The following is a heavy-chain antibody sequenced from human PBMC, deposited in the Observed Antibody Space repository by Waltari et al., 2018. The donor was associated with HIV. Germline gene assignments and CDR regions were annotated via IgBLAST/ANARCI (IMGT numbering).Heavy chain of an antibody. CDR1: INTFDNYV. D-gene: IGHD6-19*01. Sequence: QEELVQSGAEVKKPGASVRISCKTSINTFDNYVIYWLRPAPGPSLQWLGWIHPNSHVPRYSPDFEDRVTITRDPSLNVIYMGISSLTSEDTAVYFCTSGPENGWFVDWGQGTLVSVS. V-gene: IGHV1-8*01. CDR2: IHPNSHVP. J-gene: IGHJ4*02. CDR3: TSGPENGWFVD.